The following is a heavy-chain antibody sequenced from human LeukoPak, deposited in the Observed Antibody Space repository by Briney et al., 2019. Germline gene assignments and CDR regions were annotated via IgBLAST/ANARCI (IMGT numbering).Heavy chain of an antibody. J-gene: IGHJ4*02. V-gene: IGHV3-30*04. CDR1: GFTFSSYA. Sequence: GGSLRLSCAASGFTFSSYAMHWVRQAPGKGREWVEVISYEGSNKYYADSVEGRFTISRDNSKNTLYLQMNSLRAEDTAVYHCARVSPRYSGSYSFDYWGQGTLVTVSS. CDR2: ISYEGSNK. CDR3: ARVSPRYSGSYSFDY. D-gene: IGHD1-26*01.